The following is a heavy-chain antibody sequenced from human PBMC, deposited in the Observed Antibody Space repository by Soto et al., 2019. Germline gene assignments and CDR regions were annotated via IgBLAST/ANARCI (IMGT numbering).Heavy chain of an antibody. CDR1: GGSISSGDYY. CDR2: VYYRGST. D-gene: IGHD2-15*01. Sequence: PSETLSLTCSVSGGSISSGDYYWSWIRQHPGKGLEWIGYVYYRGSTYYNPSLKSRVTISVDTSKSQFSLKLSSVTAADTAVYYCASGHRWSHYYYGMDVWGQGTTVTVSS. CDR3: ASGHRWSHYYYGMDV. V-gene: IGHV4-31*03. J-gene: IGHJ6*02.